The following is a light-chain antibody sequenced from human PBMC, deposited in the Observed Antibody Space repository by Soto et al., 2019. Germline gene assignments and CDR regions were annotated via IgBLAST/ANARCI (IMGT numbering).Light chain of an antibody. CDR3: QQDDSSPPVYT. J-gene: IGKJ2*01. CDR1: QSVSSSS. CDR2: GAS. V-gene: IGKV3-20*01. Sequence: EIVLTQSPGTLSLSPGERATLSCRASQSVSSSSLAWYQQKPGQAPRLLIYGASSRATGIPDRFSGSGSGIDFTLTISRLEPEVFGVYYCQQDDSSPPVYTFGQGTKLEIK.